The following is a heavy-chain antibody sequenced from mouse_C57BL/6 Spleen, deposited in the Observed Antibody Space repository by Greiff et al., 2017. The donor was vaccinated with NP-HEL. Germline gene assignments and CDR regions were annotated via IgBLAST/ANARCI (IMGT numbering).Heavy chain of an antibody. D-gene: IGHD1-1*01. CDR3: ARGYYYGSSFAY. CDR1: GYTFTDYN. CDR2: INPNNGGT. V-gene: IGHV1-22*01. J-gene: IGHJ3*01. Sequence: EVQLQQSGPELVKPGASVKMSCKASGYTFTDYNMHWVKQSHGKSLERIGYINPNNGGTSYNQKFKGKATLTVNKSSSTAYMELRSLTSEDSAVYYWARGYYYGSSFAYWGQGTLVTVSA.